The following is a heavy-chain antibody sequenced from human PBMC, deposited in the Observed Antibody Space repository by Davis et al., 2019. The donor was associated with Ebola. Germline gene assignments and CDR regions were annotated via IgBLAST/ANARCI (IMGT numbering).Heavy chain of an antibody. D-gene: IGHD1-26*01. J-gene: IGHJ4*02. CDR2: LSGSGAMT. Sequence: GESLKISCAASGFSVNNNYMSWIRQAPGKGLEWVSGLSGSGAMTYYADSVRGRFTISRDNSKNTLFLQMYSLRVEDTAVYYCARGLWEEFDQWGQGTPVTVSS. V-gene: IGHV3-23*01. CDR1: GFSVNNNY. CDR3: ARGLWEEFDQ.